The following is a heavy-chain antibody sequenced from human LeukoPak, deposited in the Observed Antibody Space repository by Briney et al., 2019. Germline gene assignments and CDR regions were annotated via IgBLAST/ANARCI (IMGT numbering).Heavy chain of an antibody. CDR3: ARDLRVDYGDYYYYGMDV. CDR1: GFTFSSYS. V-gene: IGHV3-48*04. Sequence: GGSLRLSCAASGFTFSSYSMNWVRQAPGKGLEWVSYISSSSSTIYYADSVKGRFTISRDNAKNTLYLQMNSLRAEDTAVYYCARDLRVDYGDYYYYGMDVWGQGTTVTVSS. CDR2: ISSSSSTI. J-gene: IGHJ6*02. D-gene: IGHD4-17*01.